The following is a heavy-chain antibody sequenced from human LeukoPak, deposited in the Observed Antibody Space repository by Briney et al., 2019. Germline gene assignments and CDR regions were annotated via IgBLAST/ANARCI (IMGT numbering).Heavy chain of an antibody. Sequence: PGGSLRLSCAASGFTFSSYAVSWVRQAPGKGLEWVSAISGSGGSTYYADSVKGRFTISRDNSKNTLYLQMNSLRAEDTAVYYCAKLFYLWRDAADYWGQGTLVTVSS. CDR1: GFTFSSYA. CDR2: ISGSGGST. J-gene: IGHJ4*02. V-gene: IGHV3-23*01. D-gene: IGHD3-3*01. CDR3: AKLFYLWRDAADY.